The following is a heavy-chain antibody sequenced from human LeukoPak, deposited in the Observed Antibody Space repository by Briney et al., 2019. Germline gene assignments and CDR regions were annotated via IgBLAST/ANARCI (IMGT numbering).Heavy chain of an antibody. V-gene: IGHV3-74*01. D-gene: IGHD6-6*01. J-gene: IGHJ4*02. CDR1: GFSFSGHW. Sequence: GGSLRLSCTASGFSFSGHWMHWARQLPGKGLVWVSRISPTGSTTSYADSVKGRFTVSRDNAKNTLYLQVNHLRAEDTAVYYCARGPNSNWSGLDFWGQGTLLTVSS. CDR3: ARGPNSNWSGLDF. CDR2: ISPTGSTT.